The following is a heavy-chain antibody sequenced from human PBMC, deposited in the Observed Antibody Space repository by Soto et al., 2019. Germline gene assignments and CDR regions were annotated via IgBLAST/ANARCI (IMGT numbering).Heavy chain of an antibody. D-gene: IGHD2-2*01. CDR3: ARYFVEVGPADMDDDFDI. CDR1: GYTFTSYG. Sequence: GASVKVSCKASGYTFTSYGISWVRQAPGQGLEWMGWISAYNGNTNYAQKLQGRVTMTTDTSTSTAYMELSSLRPDDTAVYYCARYFVEVGPADMDDDFDIWGQGTMVTVS. J-gene: IGHJ3*02. CDR2: ISAYNGNT. V-gene: IGHV1-18*01.